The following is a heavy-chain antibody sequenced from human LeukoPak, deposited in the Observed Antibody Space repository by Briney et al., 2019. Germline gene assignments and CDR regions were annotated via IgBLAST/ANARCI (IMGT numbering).Heavy chain of an antibody. CDR3: ASYNYDSSNY. CDR2: INHSGST. V-gene: IGHV4-34*01. CDR1: GGSFSGYY. Sequence: PSETLSLTCAVYGGSFSGYYWSWIRQPPGKGLEWIGEINHSGSTNYNPSLKSRVTISVDTSKNQFSLKLSSVTAADTAVYYCASYNYDSSNYWGQGTLVTVSS. D-gene: IGHD3-22*01. J-gene: IGHJ4*02.